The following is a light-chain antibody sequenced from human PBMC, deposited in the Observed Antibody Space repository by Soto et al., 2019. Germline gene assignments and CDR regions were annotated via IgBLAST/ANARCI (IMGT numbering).Light chain of an antibody. CDR2: EDS. J-gene: IGLJ1*01. CDR1: SSDVRRYNL. Sequence: QSVLTQPASVSGSPGQAITISCAGTSSDVRRYNLLSWYKQHPGKALILIIHEDSKRSSGLSKRFAGSKSGNTASLTISGLQAEDEADYSCCSYAGSSTYVFGAGTKVTVL. CDR3: CSYAGSSTYV. V-gene: IGLV2-23*01.